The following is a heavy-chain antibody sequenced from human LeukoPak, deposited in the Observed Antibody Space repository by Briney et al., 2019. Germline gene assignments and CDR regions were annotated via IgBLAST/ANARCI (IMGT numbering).Heavy chain of an antibody. V-gene: IGHV3-23*01. CDR1: GFTFSSYA. CDR2: ISGSGGST. J-gene: IGHJ6*03. CDR3: AKGENYYYYYMDV. Sequence: GGSLRLSXAASGFTFSSYAMSWVRQAPGKGLEWVSAISGSGGSTYYADSVKGRFTISRDNSKNTLYLQMNSLRAEDTAVYYCAKGENYYYYYMDVWGKGTTVTVSS.